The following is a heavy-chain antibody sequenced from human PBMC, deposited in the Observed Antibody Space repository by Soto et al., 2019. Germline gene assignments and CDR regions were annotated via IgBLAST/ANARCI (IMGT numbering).Heavy chain of an antibody. D-gene: IGHD6-19*01. J-gene: IGHJ5*01. Sequence: QVQLQESGPGLVKPSETLSLTCTVSGGSISLYYWTWIRQPPGKGLEWIGYISYSGNTNYNPSLKIRVTISIDTSKNQLSLKLNSVTTADTAVYYCASHPPYSSGWYDSWGQGTLVTVSS. V-gene: IGHV4-59*08. CDR2: ISYSGNT. CDR3: ASHPPYSSGWYDS. CDR1: GGSISLYY.